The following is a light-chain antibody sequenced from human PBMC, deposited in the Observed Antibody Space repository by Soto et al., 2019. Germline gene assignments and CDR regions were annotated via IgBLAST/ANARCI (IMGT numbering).Light chain of an antibody. CDR2: EVS. Sequence: QSALTQPASVSGSPGQSITISCTGTSSDIGSNNYVSWFQQRPGKAPTLIIYEVSNRPSGVSTHFSGSKSDNTASLTISGLLPEDEAEYYCSSYTTTTRLFGGGTQLTVL. CDR1: SSDIGSNNY. J-gene: IGLJ3*02. V-gene: IGLV2-14*01. CDR3: SSYTTTTRL.